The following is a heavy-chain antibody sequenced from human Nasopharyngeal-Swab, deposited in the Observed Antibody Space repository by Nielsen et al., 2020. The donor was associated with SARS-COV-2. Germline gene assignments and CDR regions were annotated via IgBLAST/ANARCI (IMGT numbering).Heavy chain of an antibody. CDR2: ISGSGGST. J-gene: IGHJ4*02. CDR3: ANPGTRCSGDTCNMWVFDY. Sequence: GESLKISCAASGFTFSNYAMNWVRQAPGKGLEWVSSISGSGGSTYYADSVKGRFTISRDNSKNTLYLQMHSLRDEDTAVYYCANPGTRCSGDTCNMWVFDYWGQGTLVTVSS. CDR1: GFTFSNYA. V-gene: IGHV3-23*01. D-gene: IGHD2-15*01.